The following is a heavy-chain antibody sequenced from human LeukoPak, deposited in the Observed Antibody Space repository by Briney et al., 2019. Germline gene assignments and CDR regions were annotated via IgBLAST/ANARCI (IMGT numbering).Heavy chain of an antibody. V-gene: IGHV4-34*01. CDR1: GGSFSGYY. D-gene: IGHD3-9*01. J-gene: IGHJ4*02. CDR3: ARGAHYYDILTGYPRPQYYFDY. CDR2: INHSGST. Sequence: SETLSLTCAVYGGSFSGYYWSWIRQPPGKGLEWMGEINHSGSTNYNPSLKSRVTISVNTSKNQFSLKLSSVTAADTDVYYCARGAHYYDILTGYPRPQYYFDYWGQGTLVTVSS.